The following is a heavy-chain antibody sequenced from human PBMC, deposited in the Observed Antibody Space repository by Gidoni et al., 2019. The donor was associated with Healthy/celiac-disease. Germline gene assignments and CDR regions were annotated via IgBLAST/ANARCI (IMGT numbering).Heavy chain of an antibody. CDR1: GYSFTSYW. CDR2: IDPSDSYT. D-gene: IGHD6-19*01. Sequence: EVQLVQSGAEVKKPGESLRISCKGSGYSFTSYWISWVREMPGKGLEWMGRIDPSDSYTNYSPSFQGHVTISADKSISTAYLQWSSLKASDTAMYYCARQRGSIAVAGTSGYYYYYGMDVWGQGTTVTVSS. CDR3: ARQRGSIAVAGTSGYYYYYGMDV. V-gene: IGHV5-10-1*03. J-gene: IGHJ6*02.